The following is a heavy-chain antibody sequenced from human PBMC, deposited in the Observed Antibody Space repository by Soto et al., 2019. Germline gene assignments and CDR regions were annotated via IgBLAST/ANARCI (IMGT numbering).Heavy chain of an antibody. D-gene: IGHD6-19*01. CDR3: ARDRAVAALYYYYGMDV. CDR1: GFTFSSYS. J-gene: IGHJ6*02. CDR2: ISSSSSYI. Sequence: GGSLRLSCAVSGFTFSSYSMNWVRQAPGKGLEWVSSISSSSSYIYYADSVKGRFTISRDNAKNSLYLQMNSLRAEDTAVYYCARDRAVAALYYYYGMDVWRQGTTVTVSS. V-gene: IGHV3-21*01.